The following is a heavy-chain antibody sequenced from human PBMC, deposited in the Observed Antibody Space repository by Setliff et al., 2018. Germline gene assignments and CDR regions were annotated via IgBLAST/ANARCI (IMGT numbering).Heavy chain of an antibody. Sequence: NPSETLSLTCAVYGGSFSGYYWSWIRQPPGKGLEWIGEINHTGSTNYSPSLKSRVTISVDTSKNQFSLKLSSVTAADTAVYYCARGYCNSVGCFFAGWFDPWGQGTLGTVSS. CDR2: INHTGST. D-gene: IGHD2-2*01. CDR3: ARGYCNSVGCFFAGWFDP. V-gene: IGHV4-34*01. J-gene: IGHJ5*02. CDR1: GGSFSGYY.